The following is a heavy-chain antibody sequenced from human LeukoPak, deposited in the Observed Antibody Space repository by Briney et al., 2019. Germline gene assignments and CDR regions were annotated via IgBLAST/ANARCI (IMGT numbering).Heavy chain of an antibody. CDR2: ISYDGSNK. V-gene: IGHV3-30*18. D-gene: IGHD3-22*01. Sequence: PGRSLRPSCAASGFTFGSYGMHWVRQAPGKGLEGVAVISYDGSNKYYADSVKGRFTISRDNSKNTLYLQMNSLRAEDTAVYYCAKDRAMIGEGFFDYWGQGTLVTVSS. CDR3: AKDRAMIGEGFFDY. CDR1: GFTFGSYG. J-gene: IGHJ4*02.